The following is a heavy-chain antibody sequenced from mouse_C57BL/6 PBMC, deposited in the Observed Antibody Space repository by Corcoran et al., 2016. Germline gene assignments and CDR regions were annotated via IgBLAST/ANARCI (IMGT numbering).Heavy chain of an antibody. CDR2: INTYSGVP. CDR1: GYTFKTYG. J-gene: IGHJ4*01. Sequence: QIQLVQSGPELKKPGETVKISCKASGYTFKTYGMSWVKQAPGKGLKWMGWINTYSGVPTDADDFKGRFAFSLETSASTAYLQINNLKNEDTATYFCARRYYGSSPYYYAMDYWGQGTSVTVSS. CDR3: ARRYYGSSPYYYAMDY. D-gene: IGHD1-1*01. V-gene: IGHV9-3*01.